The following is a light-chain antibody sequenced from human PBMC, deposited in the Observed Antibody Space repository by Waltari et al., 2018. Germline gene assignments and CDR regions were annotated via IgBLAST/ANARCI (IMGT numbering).Light chain of an antibody. CDR2: DAS. CDR1: QSISKY. CDR3: QKYGTLPAT. Sequence: EIMLTQSPGTLSLSPGERATLSCRASQSISKYLAWYQQKPGQAPTLLTFDASSRATGIPDRFSGSGSGTDFSLTISRLEPEDVAVYYCQKYGTLPATFGQGTKVEIK. J-gene: IGKJ1*01. V-gene: IGKV3-20*01.